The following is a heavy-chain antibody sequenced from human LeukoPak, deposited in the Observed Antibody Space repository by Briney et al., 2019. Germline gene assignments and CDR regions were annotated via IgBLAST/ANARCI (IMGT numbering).Heavy chain of an antibody. J-gene: IGHJ4*02. CDR2: ISGSGGST. V-gene: IGHV3-23*01. D-gene: IGHD2-2*01. CDR3: AKGSYSVVVPAAYFDY. CDR1: GFTFSSYA. Sequence: GGSLRLSCAASGFTFSSYAMSWVRHAPGKGLEWVSAISGSGGSTYYADSVKGPFTISRDNSKNTLYLQMNSLRAEDTAVYYCAKGSYSVVVPAAYFDYWGQGTLVTVSS.